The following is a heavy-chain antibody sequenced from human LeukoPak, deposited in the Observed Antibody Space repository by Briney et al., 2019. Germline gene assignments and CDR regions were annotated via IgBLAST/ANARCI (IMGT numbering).Heavy chain of an antibody. CDR2: ISYDGSNK. D-gene: IGHD3-22*01. CDR3: ARDRLYYYDSSGYLDY. V-gene: IGHV3-30-3*01. Sequence: GGSLRLSCAASGFTFSSYAMHWVRQAPGKGLEWVAVISYDGSNKYYADSVKGRFTISRDNSKNTLYLGMNSLRAEDTAVYYCARDRLYYYDSSGYLDYWGQGTLVTVSS. CDR1: GFTFSSYA. J-gene: IGHJ4*02.